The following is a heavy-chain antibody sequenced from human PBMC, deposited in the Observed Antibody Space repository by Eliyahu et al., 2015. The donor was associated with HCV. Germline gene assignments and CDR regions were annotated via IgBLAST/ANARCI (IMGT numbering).Heavy chain of an antibody. J-gene: IGHJ4*02. D-gene: IGHD2-2*01. CDR1: XFTFINAW. V-gene: IGHV3-15*01. CDR3: TTDAGVGPAPLFDY. Sequence: EVQLVESGXGLVKPGGSLRXSCAGSXFTFINAWMSWVXPAPGKGLEWVARFKSRTDGGTTDYAAPVKGRFTISRDDSKNTVSLXMNSLKTEDTAVYYCTTDAGVGPAPLFDYWGRGTLVTVSS. CDR2: FKSRTDGGTT.